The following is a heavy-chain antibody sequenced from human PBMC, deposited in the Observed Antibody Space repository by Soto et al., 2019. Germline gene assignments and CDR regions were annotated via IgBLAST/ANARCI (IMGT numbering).Heavy chain of an antibody. CDR2: IYSTGST. V-gene: IGHV4-30-4*01. CDR3: ARMNGGHYAY. D-gene: IGHD3-16*01. CDR1: GGSVRSGDFY. J-gene: IGHJ4*02. Sequence: QVQLHESGPGLVKPSQTLSLTCNVSGGSVRSGDFYWGWIRQPPGKGLDSIGYIYSTGSTSYTPSLKRRILSSQDRLSNQFALRLATSAAADPAIYYCARMNGGHYAYWGQGVLVTVSS.